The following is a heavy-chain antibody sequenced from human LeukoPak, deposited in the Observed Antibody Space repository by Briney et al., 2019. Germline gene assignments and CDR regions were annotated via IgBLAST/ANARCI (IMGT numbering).Heavy chain of an antibody. CDR2: ISNKGGST. V-gene: IGHV3-64D*09. CDR3: VKSGTWADFDS. D-gene: IGHD1-26*01. J-gene: IGHJ4*02. CDR1: GFTFSSYG. Sequence: GGSLRLSCSASGFTFSSYGMHWVHQAPGKGLEYVSGISNKGGSTYYADSVKGRFTISRDNSKNTLHLQMSSLRADNTAVYYCVKSGTWADFDSWGQGTLVTVSS.